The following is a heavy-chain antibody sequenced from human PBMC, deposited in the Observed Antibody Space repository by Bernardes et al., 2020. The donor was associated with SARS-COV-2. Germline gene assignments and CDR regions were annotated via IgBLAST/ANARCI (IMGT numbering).Heavy chain of an antibody. CDR2: VYYRGST. CDR3: AGVAYYGSGGYYHLLSFAH. D-gene: IGHD3-10*01. J-gene: IGHJ4*02. V-gene: IGHV4-59*01. Sequence: SETLSLTCTVSGGSISGYYWNWIRQPPGKGLEWIGYVYYRGSTNYNPSLKSRVTISVDTSKNQFSLRLSSVTAADTAVYYCAGVAYYGSGGYYHLLSFAHGRQGTLVTVSS. CDR1: GGSISGYY.